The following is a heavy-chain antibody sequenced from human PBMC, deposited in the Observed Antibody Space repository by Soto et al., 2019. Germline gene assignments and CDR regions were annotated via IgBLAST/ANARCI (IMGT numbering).Heavy chain of an antibody. CDR3: ARRRYCGADCYSKYYYGMDV. V-gene: IGHV1-69*02. CDR1: GSTFSSYT. Sequence: QVHLVQAGAEVKKPGSSVKVSCQASGSTFSSYTVSWVRQAPGQGLEWMGRIIPVVGVTNYAPKFKGRVTITADKSKTTAYMELSSLRSGDTAVYYCARRRYCGADCYSKYYYGMDVWGQGTTVTVSS. CDR2: IIPVVGVT. J-gene: IGHJ6*02. D-gene: IGHD2-21*02.